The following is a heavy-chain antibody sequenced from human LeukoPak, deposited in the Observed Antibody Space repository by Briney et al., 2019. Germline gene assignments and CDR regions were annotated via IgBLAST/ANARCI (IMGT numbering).Heavy chain of an antibody. V-gene: IGHV1-18*04. J-gene: IGHJ6*03. Sequence: ASVTLSFTSSGYTFTVYYIHWVRQAPGQGHERMGWISAYNGNTNYAQKLQGRVTMTTDTSTSTAYMELRSLRSDDTAVYYCARDVVTLLEWLSYPGYMDVWGKGTTVTVSS. CDR2: ISAYNGNT. CDR1: GYTFTVYY. CDR3: ARDVVTLLEWLSYPGYMDV. D-gene: IGHD3-3*01.